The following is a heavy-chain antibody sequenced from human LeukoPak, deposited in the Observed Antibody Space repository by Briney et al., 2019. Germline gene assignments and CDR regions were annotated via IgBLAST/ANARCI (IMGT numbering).Heavy chain of an antibody. Sequence: SETLSLTCTVSGGSISSYYWSWIRQSPGKGLEWVGYISHSGTTSYNSSLKSRVTISVDTSKNQLSLKLTSVTAADTAVYYCARWDDSAWAFGNWGPGTLVTVSS. J-gene: IGHJ4*02. CDR2: ISHSGTT. D-gene: IGHD6-19*01. CDR1: GGSISSYY. V-gene: IGHV4-59*08. CDR3: ARWDDSAWAFGN.